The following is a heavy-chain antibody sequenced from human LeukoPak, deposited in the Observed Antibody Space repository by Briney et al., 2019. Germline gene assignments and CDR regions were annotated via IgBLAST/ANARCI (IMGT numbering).Heavy chain of an antibody. D-gene: IGHD3-10*01. CDR3: TTDIMVRGAPDY. J-gene: IGHJ4*02. CDR1: GFTFSNAW. Sequence: GGSLILSCAASGFTFSNAWMSWVRQAPGKGLEWVGRIKSKTDGGTTDYAAPVKGRFTISRDDSKNTLYLQMNSLKTEDTAVYYCTTDIMVRGAPDYWGQGTLVTVSS. CDR2: IKSKTDGGTT. V-gene: IGHV3-15*01.